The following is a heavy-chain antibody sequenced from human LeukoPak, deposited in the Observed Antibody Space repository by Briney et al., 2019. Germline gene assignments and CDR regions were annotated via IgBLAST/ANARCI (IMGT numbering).Heavy chain of an antibody. V-gene: IGHV3-11*06. CDR1: GFTFSDYY. CDR3: AKDTGRYYDSSGRDY. Sequence: PGGSLRLSCAASGFTFSDYYMSWIRQAPGKGLEWVSYISSSSSYTNYADSVKGRFTISRDNAKNSLYLQMNSLRAEDTAVYYCAKDTGRYYDSSGRDYWGQGTLVTVSS. J-gene: IGHJ4*02. CDR2: ISSSSSYT. D-gene: IGHD3-22*01.